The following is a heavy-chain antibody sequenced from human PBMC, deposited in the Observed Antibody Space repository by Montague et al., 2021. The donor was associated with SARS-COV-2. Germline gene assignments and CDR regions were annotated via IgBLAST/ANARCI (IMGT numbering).Heavy chain of an antibody. D-gene: IGHD4-11*01. Sequence: SETLSPTCTVSGGSISSSSYYWGWIRQPPGKGLEWIGSIYYSGSTYYNPCLKSRVTISVDTPKNQFSLNLSSVTAADTAVYYCARHASYDYSKDTYYYYYCDMDVWGQGTPVTVSS. V-gene: IGHV4-39*01. J-gene: IGHJ6*02. CDR1: GGSISSSSYY. CDR2: IYYSGST. CDR3: ARHASYDYSKDTYYYYYCDMDV.